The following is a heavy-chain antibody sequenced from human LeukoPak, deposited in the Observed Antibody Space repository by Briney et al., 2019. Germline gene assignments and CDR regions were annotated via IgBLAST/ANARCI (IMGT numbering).Heavy chain of an antibody. CDR3: VRDEGFHGSGSN. V-gene: IGHV3-66*01. J-gene: IGHJ4*02. D-gene: IGHD3-10*01. CDR1: GFTVSDNY. Sequence: GGSLRLSCAASGFTVSDNYMSWVRQAPGKGLEWVSVIYSGGGTYYSHSVKGRFTISRDNSKNTLCLQMNTLRVEDTAVYYCVRDEGFHGSGSNWGPGTLVTVSS. CDR2: IYSGGGT.